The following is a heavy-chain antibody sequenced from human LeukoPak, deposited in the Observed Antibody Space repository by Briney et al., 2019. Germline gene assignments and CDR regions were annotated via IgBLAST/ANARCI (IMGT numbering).Heavy chain of an antibody. V-gene: IGHV4-39*07. CDR1: GGSISSSSYY. CDR3: ARDRPGPYYYDSSGYRYYFDY. CDR2: IYYSGST. D-gene: IGHD3-22*01. Sequence: SETLSLTCTVSGGSISSSSYYWGWIRQPPGKGLEWIGSIYYSGSTYYNPSLKSRVTISVDTSENQFSLKLSSVTAADTAVYYCARDRPGPYYYDSSGYRYYFDYWGQGTLVTVSS. J-gene: IGHJ4*02.